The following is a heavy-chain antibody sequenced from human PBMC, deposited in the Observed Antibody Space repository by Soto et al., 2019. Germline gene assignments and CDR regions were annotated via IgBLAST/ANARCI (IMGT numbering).Heavy chain of an antibody. CDR3: ARLGYGPRWYSDY. CDR1: GGSLSSYY. CDR2: IYYSGST. V-gene: IGHV4-59*08. Sequence: PSETLSLTCTVSGGSLSSYYWSWIRQPPGKGLEWIGYIYYSGSTNYNPSLKSRVTISVDTSKNQFSLNLRPVTAADTAVYYCARLGYGPRWYSDYWGQGTLVTVSS. D-gene: IGHD4-17*01. J-gene: IGHJ4*02.